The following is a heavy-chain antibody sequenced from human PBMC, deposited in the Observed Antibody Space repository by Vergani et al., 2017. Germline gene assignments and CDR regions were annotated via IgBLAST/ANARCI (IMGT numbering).Heavy chain of an antibody. CDR3: ARDEVATIGEYYFDY. CDR2: IIPILGIA. V-gene: IGHV1-69*08. D-gene: IGHD5-12*01. CDR1: GGTFSSYT. J-gene: IGHJ4*02. Sequence: QVQLVQSGAEVKKPGSSVKVSCKASGGTFSSYTISWVRQAPGQGLEWMGRIIPILGIANYAQKLQGRVTITADKSTSTAYMELSSLRSEDTAVYYCARDEVATIGEYYFDYWGQGTLVTVSS.